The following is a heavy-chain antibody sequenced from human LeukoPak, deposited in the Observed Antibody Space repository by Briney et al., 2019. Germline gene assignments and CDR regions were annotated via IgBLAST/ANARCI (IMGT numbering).Heavy chain of an antibody. Sequence: ASVKVSCKTSGYTFTNFGITWVRQAPGQGLEWMGWISGYNGNTYYTQKFQGRVTMTTDTSTSTAYMDLRSLRSDDTAVFYCARDLVSYYDSSGYYTLGYWGQGTLVTVSS. CDR3: ARDLVSYYDSSGYYTLGY. CDR1: GYTFTNFG. CDR2: ISGYNGNT. J-gene: IGHJ4*02. V-gene: IGHV1-18*01. D-gene: IGHD3-22*01.